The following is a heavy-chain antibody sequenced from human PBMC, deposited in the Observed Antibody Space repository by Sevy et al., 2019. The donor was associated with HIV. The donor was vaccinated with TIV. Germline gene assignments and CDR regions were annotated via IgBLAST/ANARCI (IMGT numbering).Heavy chain of an antibody. Sequence: GGSLRLSCAVSGFSFDSYGMTWVRQAPGKGLEWVSGISGSGSRTYYVDSVKGRFIISRDNSKNTLDLQMNSLRSEDTAIFYWGKGGGGHYDPDEIGYYFYYYNMDVWGKGTTVTVSS. D-gene: IGHD3-22*01. V-gene: IGHV3-23*01. J-gene: IGHJ6*03. CDR1: GFSFDSYG. CDR3: GKGGGGHYDPDEIGYYFYYYNMDV. CDR2: ISGSGSRT.